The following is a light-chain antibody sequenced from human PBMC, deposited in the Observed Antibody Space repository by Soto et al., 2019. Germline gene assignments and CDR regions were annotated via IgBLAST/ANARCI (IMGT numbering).Light chain of an antibody. CDR2: AAS. CDR3: QQYNSYSGT. J-gene: IGKJ1*01. CDR1: QTISSF. Sequence: DIQMTQSPSSLSASVGDRVTISCRASQTISSFLNWYQHKPGKAPKLLIYAASSLQSGVPSRFSGSGSGTDFTLTISSLQPEDFATYYCQQYNSYSGTFGQGTKVEIK. V-gene: IGKV1-39*01.